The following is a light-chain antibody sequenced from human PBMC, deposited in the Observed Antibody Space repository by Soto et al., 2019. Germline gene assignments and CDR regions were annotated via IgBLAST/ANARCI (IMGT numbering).Light chain of an antibody. V-gene: IGLV2-14*01. CDR1: NTDVGGYNY. Sequence: QSALTQPASVSGSPGQSITVSCTGTNTDVGGYNYVSWYQHRPGKAPRLMIYEVRNRLSGVSNRFSGSKSGNTASLTISGLQSEDEADYYCAAWDDSLSGYVFGTGTKLTVL. CDR3: AAWDDSLSGYV. CDR2: EVR. J-gene: IGLJ1*01.